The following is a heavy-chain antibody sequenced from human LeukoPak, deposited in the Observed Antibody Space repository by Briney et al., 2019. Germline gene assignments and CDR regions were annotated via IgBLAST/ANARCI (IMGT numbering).Heavy chain of an antibody. D-gene: IGHD6-19*01. J-gene: IGHJ6*02. V-gene: IGHV3-23*01. CDR2: ISGSGGST. CDR3: AKTSQVYSGWTDYYYYGMDV. Sequence: GGSLRLSYAASGFTFSSYAMNWVRQAPGKGLEWVSAISGSGGSTYYADSVKGRFTISRDNSKNTLYLQMNSLRAEDTAVYYCAKTSQVYSGWTDYYYYGMDVWGQGTTVTVSS. CDR1: GFTFSSYA.